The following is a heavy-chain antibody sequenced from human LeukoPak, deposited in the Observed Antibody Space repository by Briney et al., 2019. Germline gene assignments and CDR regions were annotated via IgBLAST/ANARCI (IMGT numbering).Heavy chain of an antibody. J-gene: IGHJ6*03. CDR2: IIDNGDIT. V-gene: IGHV3-23*01. CDR3: AKLGGQQVYNYYVAV. CDR1: GFTFSSYA. D-gene: IGHD3-16*01. Sequence: GGSLRLSCAASGFTFSSYAMSWVRQAPGKGLEWVSGIIDNGDITYYANSVRGRFTISRDNSKNTLYLQMNSLRAEDTAVYYGAKLGGQQVYNYYVAVWGKGTTVAVSS.